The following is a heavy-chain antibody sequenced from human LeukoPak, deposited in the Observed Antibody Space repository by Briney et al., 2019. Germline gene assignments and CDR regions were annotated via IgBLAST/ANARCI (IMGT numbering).Heavy chain of an antibody. CDR2: ISGSGANA. CDR1: GFTFSSYG. J-gene: IGHJ3*01. Sequence: GGSLRLSCAASGFTFSSYGMSWVRQAPGKGLEWVSAISGSGANAYYADSVKGRFTMIRDNSKSTLDLQMNSLRAEDTAVYYCAKHLQGYCSRSNCYARAFDVWGQGTMVTVSS. CDR3: AKHLQGYCSRSNCYARAFDV. D-gene: IGHD2-2*01. V-gene: IGHV3-23*01.